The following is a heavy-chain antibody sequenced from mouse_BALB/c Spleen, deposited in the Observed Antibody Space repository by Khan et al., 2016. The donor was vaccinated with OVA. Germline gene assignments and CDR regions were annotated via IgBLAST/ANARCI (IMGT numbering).Heavy chain of an antibody. V-gene: IGHV1S136*01. CDR1: GYTFTSYV. CDR3: ATQGSTYTWFTY. CDR2: IYPYNDDT. Sequence: VRLQQSGPELVKPGASVKMSCKASGYTFTSYVIHWVKQKPGQGLEWIGYIYPYNDDTKYIDKFKGKATLTSDKSSSTAYMELSSLTSEDSAVYFCATQGSTYTWFTYWGQGTLVSVSA. D-gene: IGHD1-1*01. J-gene: IGHJ3*01.